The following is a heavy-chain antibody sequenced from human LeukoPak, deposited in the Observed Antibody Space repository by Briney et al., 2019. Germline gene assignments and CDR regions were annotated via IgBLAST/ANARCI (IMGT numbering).Heavy chain of an antibody. CDR1: GGSFSGYY. D-gene: IGHD4-17*01. CDR2: INHSGST. Sequence: PSETLSLTCAVYGGSFSGYYWSWIRQPPGKGLEWIGEINHSGSTNYNPSLKSRVTISVDTSKNQFSLEPNSVTAADTAVYYCARHATVTSFTFAHWGQGTLVTVSS. CDR3: ARHATVTSFTFAH. J-gene: IGHJ4*02. V-gene: IGHV4-34*01.